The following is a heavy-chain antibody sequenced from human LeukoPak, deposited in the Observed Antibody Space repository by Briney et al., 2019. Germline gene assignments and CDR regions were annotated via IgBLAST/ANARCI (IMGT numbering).Heavy chain of an antibody. CDR3: ARAPLMVRGITPPFDH. J-gene: IGHJ4*02. CDR1: GFTFSSYW. CDR2: INWNGGST. D-gene: IGHD3-10*01. V-gene: IGHV3-20*04. Sequence: GGSLRLSCAASGFTFSSYWMSWVRQAPGKGLEWVSGINWNGGSTGYADSVKGRFTISRDNAKNTLYLQMNSLRADDTSVYYCARAPLMVRGITPPFDHWGQGILVTVYS.